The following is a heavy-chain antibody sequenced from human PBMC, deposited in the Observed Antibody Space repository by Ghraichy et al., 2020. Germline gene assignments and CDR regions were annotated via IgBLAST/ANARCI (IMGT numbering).Heavy chain of an antibody. CDR3: ARDLWALWSGYYLDAFDI. CDR1: GFTFSDYY. J-gene: IGHJ3*02. D-gene: IGHD3-3*01. Sequence: AGSLRLSCAASGFTFSDYYMSWIRQAPGKGLEWVSYISSSGSTIYYADSVKGRFTISRDNAKNSLYLQMNSLRAEDTAVYYCARDLWALWSGYYLDAFDIWGQGTMVTVSS. V-gene: IGHV3-11*01. CDR2: ISSSGSTI.